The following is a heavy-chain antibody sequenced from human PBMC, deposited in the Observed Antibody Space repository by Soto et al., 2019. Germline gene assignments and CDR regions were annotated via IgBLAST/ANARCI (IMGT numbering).Heavy chain of an antibody. CDR1: GFTFGYYA. Sequence: PGGSLILSCSPSGFTFGYYAMNWFRQAPGKGLEWVGFIKSRAFGGTPEYAASVKGRFTISRDDSMSIAYLQMNSLKTDDTAVYYCTRDHYGRGFSSGAFDSWGQGTPVTVS. CDR3: TRDHYGRGFSSGAFDS. J-gene: IGHJ4*02. CDR2: IKSRAFGGTP. V-gene: IGHV3-49*03. D-gene: IGHD5-18*01.